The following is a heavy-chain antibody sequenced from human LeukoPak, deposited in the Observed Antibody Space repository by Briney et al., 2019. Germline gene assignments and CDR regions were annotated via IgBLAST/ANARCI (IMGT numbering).Heavy chain of an antibody. D-gene: IGHD1-26*01. J-gene: IGHJ6*03. CDR2: ISYDGSNK. Sequence: GRSLRLSCAASGFTFSSYGMHWVRQAPGKGLEWVAVISYDGSNKYYADSVKGRFTISRDNSKNTLYLQMNSLRAEDTAVYYCARGSPIHPYYYYYMDVWGKGTTVTVSS. V-gene: IGHV3-30*03. CDR1: GFTFSSYG. CDR3: ARGSPIHPYYYYYMDV.